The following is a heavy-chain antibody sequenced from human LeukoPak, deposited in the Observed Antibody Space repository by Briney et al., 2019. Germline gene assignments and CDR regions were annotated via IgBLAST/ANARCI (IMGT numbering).Heavy chain of an antibody. CDR2: INHSGST. J-gene: IGHJ4*02. D-gene: IGHD3-22*01. CDR3: ARRGSSGFY. CDR1: GGSFSGYY. V-gene: IGHV4-34*01. Sequence: SSETLSLTCAAYGGSFSGYYWSWIRQPPGKGLEWIGEINHSGSTNYNPSLKSRVTISVDTSKNQFSLKLSSVTAADTAVYYCARRGSSGFYWGQGTLVTVSS.